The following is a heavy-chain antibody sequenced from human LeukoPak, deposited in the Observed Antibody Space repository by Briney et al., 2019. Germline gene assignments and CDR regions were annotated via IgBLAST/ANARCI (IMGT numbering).Heavy chain of an antibody. Sequence: GGSLRLSCAASGFTFSSYAMSWVRQAPGKGLGWVSTISGSGGSTYYADSVKGRFTISRDNSTNTRYLQMNSLRAEDTAVYYCAKGRGLAVRPPNEGFFDQWGLGTLVTVSS. CDR1: GFTFSSYA. CDR3: AKGRGLAVRPPNEGFFDQ. V-gene: IGHV3-23*01. J-gene: IGHJ4*02. CDR2: ISGSGGST. D-gene: IGHD6-6*01.